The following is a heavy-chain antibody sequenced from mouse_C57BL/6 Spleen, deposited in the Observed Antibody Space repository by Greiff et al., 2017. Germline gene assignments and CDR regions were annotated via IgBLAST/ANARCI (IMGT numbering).Heavy chain of an antibody. CDR2: IDPADSYT. D-gene: IGHD2-2*01. CDR3: ARRELWLRGGYYYAMDY. CDR1: GYTFTSYW. J-gene: IGHJ4*01. Sequence: VQLQQPGAELVMPGASVKLSCKASGYTFTSYWMHWVKQRPGQGLEWIGEIDPADSYTNYNQKFKGKSTLTVDKSSSTAYMQLSSLTSEDSAVYYCARRELWLRGGYYYAMDYWGQGTSGTVSS. V-gene: IGHV1-69*01.